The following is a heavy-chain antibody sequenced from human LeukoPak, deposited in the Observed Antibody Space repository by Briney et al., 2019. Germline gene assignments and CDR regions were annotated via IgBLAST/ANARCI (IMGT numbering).Heavy chain of an antibody. CDR1: GLTFSSFW. J-gene: IGHJ4*02. Sequence: GGSLRLSCAASGLTFSSFWMHWVRRAPGKGLEWVSRINSDGSTTTYADSVKGRLTISRDNAKNTLYLQMNSLRAEDTAVYYCARGYYSASRIDYWGQGALVIISS. CDR3: ARGYYSASRIDY. D-gene: IGHD2-2*01. CDR2: INSDGSTT. V-gene: IGHV3-74*01.